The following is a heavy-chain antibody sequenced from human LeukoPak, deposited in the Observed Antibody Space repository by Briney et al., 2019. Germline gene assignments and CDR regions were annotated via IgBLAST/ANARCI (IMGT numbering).Heavy chain of an antibody. Sequence: PGGSLRLSCAASGFTFSSNWMSWVRQAPGKGLEWVANIRQDGSDKYYMDSVKGRFTISRDNAKNSLSLQMNSLRVEDTAVYYCARDRDCGDGGCYPHFDYWSQGVRVTVSS. J-gene: IGHJ4*02. CDR2: IRQDGSDK. CDR1: GFTFSSNW. CDR3: ARDRDCGDGGCYPHFDY. V-gene: IGHV3-7*01. D-gene: IGHD2-15*01.